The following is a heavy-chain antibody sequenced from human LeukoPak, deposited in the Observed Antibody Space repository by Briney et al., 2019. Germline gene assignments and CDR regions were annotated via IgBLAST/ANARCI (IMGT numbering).Heavy chain of an antibody. CDR2: ISGSGSIT. V-gene: IGHV3-23*01. D-gene: IGHD6-13*01. CDR3: AKTWEAAAGGDY. J-gene: IGHJ4*02. Sequence: GGSPRLSCAASGFTFSSYAMSWVRQAPGKGLEWVSAISGSGSITYYADSVKGRFTISRDNSKNTLYLQMNSLRAEDTAVYYCAKTWEAAAGGDYWGQGTLVTVSS. CDR1: GFTFSSYA.